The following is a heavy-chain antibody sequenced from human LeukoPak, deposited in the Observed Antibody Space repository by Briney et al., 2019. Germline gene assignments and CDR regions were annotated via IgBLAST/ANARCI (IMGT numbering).Heavy chain of an antibody. CDR1: GDSVSSNSAC. CDR3: TRERGGAEAAFDY. J-gene: IGHJ4*02. Sequence: SQTLTLTCVISGDSVSSNSACWNWIRQSPSRGLEWLGRTYYRSKWKNDYAVSVKSRITINPDTSQNQLSLQLNSVTPDDTAVYYCTRERGGAEAAFDYWGQGTLVTVSS. V-gene: IGHV6-1*01. D-gene: IGHD6-19*01. CDR2: TYYRSKWKN.